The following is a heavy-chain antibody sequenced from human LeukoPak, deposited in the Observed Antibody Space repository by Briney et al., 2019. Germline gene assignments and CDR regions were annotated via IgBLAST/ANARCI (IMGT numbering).Heavy chain of an antibody. CDR2: IYYSGST. Sequence: SETLSLTCTVSGDSISSRSYYWGWIRQPPGKGLEWIGSIYYSGSTYYNPSLKSRVTISVDTSKKQVSLRLSSVTAADTAVYYCARYVNYDSSGYPKDAFDIWGQGTMVTVSS. CDR3: ARYVNYDSSGYPKDAFDI. V-gene: IGHV4-39*01. CDR1: GDSISSRSYY. D-gene: IGHD3-22*01. J-gene: IGHJ3*02.